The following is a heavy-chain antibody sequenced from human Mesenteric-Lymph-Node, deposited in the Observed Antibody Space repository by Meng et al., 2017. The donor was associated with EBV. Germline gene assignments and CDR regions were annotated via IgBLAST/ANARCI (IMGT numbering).Heavy chain of an antibody. Sequence: QVPLHQWGAGLLGPSETLSLTCAASGGSFSGYHGSWIRQPPGKGLEYIGEISQSGDTNYNPSLKSRVTISVDTSRNQFSLKMRSVTAADTAVYYCARGTIFGIVVTYFDYWSQGNLVTVSS. CDR2: ISQSGDT. CDR1: GGSFSGYH. CDR3: ARGTIFGIVVTYFDY. D-gene: IGHD3-3*01. V-gene: IGHV4-34*01. J-gene: IGHJ4*02.